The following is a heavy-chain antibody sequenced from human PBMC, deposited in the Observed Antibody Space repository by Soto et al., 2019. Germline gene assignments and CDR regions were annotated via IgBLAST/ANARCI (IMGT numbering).Heavy chain of an antibody. CDR3: ARVASGGTYYFDY. D-gene: IGHD2-15*01. Sequence: QVQLVQSGAEVKKPGASVKVSCKASGYTFTSYDINWVRQATGQGLEWMGWMNPYSGNTGFAQKFQGRLTMTRDTSKSTAYMEVSSLRSEDTAIFYCARVASGGTYYFDYWGQGTLVTVSS. V-gene: IGHV1-8*01. CDR2: MNPYSGNT. J-gene: IGHJ4*02. CDR1: GYTFTSYD.